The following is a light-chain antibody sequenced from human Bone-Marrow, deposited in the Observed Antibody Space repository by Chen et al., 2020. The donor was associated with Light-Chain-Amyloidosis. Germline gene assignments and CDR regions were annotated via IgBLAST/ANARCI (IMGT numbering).Light chain of an antibody. Sequence: QSALTPPASVSGSPGQSSTISCTGTSGDVGTYNYVSWYQQHPGKAPKVMIYAVSNRPSGVSNRFSGSKSGNTASLTISGLQAEDEADYYCSSFTSSSSYVFGPGTKVTVL. V-gene: IGLV2-14*01. CDR1: SGDVGTYNY. CDR3: SSFTSSSSYV. J-gene: IGLJ1*01. CDR2: AVS.